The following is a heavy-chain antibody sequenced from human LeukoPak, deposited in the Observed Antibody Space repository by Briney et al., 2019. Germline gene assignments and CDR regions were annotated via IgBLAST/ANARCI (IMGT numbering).Heavy chain of an antibody. CDR3: ARSLNAFDI. V-gene: IGHV3-48*01. J-gene: IGHJ3*02. CDR1: GFSFSSYS. Sequence: GGSLRLSCAASGFSFSSYSMNWVRQAPGKGLEWVSYIRSSSSTIYYADSVKGRFTISTDNANNSLYLQMNSLRAEDTAVYYCARSLNAFDIWGQGTMVTVSS. CDR2: IRSSSSTI.